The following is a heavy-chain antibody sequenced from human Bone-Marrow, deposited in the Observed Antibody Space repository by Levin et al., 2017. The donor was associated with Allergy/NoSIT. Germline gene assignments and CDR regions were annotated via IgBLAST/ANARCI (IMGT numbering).Heavy chain of an antibody. CDR2: MSYDGSDK. CDR3: ARGRRGGAYQGDAFDI. J-gene: IGHJ3*02. CDR1: GFTFSSFA. D-gene: IGHD4-17*01. Sequence: GGSLRLSCAASGFTFSSFAMHWVRQAPGKGLDWVATMSYDGSDKYYAHSVKGRVTISRDNSKNTLYLQMNSLRAEDTAVYFCARGRRGGAYQGDAFDIWGQGTQLTVSS. V-gene: IGHV3-30*03.